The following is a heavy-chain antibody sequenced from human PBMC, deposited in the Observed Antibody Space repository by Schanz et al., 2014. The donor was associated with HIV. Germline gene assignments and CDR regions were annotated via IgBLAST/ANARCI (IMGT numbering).Heavy chain of an antibody. CDR2: ISTGGERT. V-gene: IGHV3-23*01. D-gene: IGHD3-22*01. CDR3: AKPEYDSRGNSQSHFDY. J-gene: IGHJ4*02. CDR1: GFPFSNFA. Sequence: EEHLLESGGDLIQPGGSLRLSCVASGFPFSNFAMSWVRQDPGRGLEWVSAISTGGERTFYADSVKGRFTISRDNSKNTLYLQMTTLRTEDTAVYYCAKPEYDSRGNSQSHFDYWGQGTLVTVSS.